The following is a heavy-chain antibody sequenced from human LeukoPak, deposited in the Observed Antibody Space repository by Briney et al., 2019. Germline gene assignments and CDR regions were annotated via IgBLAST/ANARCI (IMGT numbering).Heavy chain of an antibody. CDR3: ARAFAFDDSSGYKLYYYYYGMDV. D-gene: IGHD3-22*01. CDR1: GYTFTSYG. CDR2: MNPNSGNT. Sequence: ASVKVSCKASGYTFTSYGISWVRQATGQGLEWMGWMNPNSGNTGYAQKFQGRVTMTRNTSISTAYMELSSLRSEDTAVYYCARAFAFDDSSGYKLYYYYYGMDVWGQGTTVTVSS. J-gene: IGHJ6*02. V-gene: IGHV1-8*02.